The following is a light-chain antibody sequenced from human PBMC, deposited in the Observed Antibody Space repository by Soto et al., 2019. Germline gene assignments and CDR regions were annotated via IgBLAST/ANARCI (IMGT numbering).Light chain of an antibody. J-gene: IGLJ2*01. CDR2: EGG. CDR3: CSYAGSDTMI. CDR1: SSDVGNYNL. Sequence: QSVLTQPASVSGSPGQSITISCTGTSSDVGNYNLVSWYQQYPGKAPKLMIYEGGKRPSGVSNRFSGSKSANTASLTISGLQPEDAADYYCCSYAGSDTMIFGGGTKLTVL. V-gene: IGLV2-23*01.